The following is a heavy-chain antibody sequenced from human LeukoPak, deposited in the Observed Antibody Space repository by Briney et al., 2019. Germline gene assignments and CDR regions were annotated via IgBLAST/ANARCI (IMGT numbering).Heavy chain of an antibody. J-gene: IGHJ1*01. D-gene: IGHD3-22*01. CDR2: IASSGSTI. V-gene: IGHV3-48*03. CDR3: ATSRRYVFWWFQH. Sequence: GGSLRLSWSASGFTSSNYEMNWVRQAPGKGLEWVSYIASSGSTIYYADSVKGRFTISRDNAKSSLYPQMNSLRADDTAVYYCATSRRYVFWWFQHWGQGTLVTVSS. CDR1: GFTSSNYE.